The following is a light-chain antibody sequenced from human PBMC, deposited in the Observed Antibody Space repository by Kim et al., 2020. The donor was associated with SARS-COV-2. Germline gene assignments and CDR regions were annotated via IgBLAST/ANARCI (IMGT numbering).Light chain of an antibody. Sequence: EIVLTQSPGTLSLSPGERATLSCRASQSVPGNYFAWYQQKPGQAPRLLIYGASNRATGIPDRFSGSGSRTDFTLIISNVEPEDFAVYFGKYKGTGAGTCGEGTKVDIK. V-gene: IGKV3-20*01. CDR2: GAS. CDR1: QSVPGNY. J-gene: IGKJ1*01. CDR3: KYKGTGAGT.